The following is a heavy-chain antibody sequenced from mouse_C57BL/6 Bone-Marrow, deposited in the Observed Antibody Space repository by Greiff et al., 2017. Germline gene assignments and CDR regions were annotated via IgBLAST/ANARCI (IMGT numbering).Heavy chain of an antibody. CDR1: GFNIKDDY. V-gene: IGHV14-4*01. CDR2: IDPENGDT. D-gene: IGHD1-1*01. CDR3: TTELREGYAMDY. Sequence: VQLQQSGAELVRPGASVKLSCTASGFNIKDDYMHWVKQRPEQGLEWIGWIDPENGDTEYASKFQGKATITADTSSNTAYLQLSSLTSEDTAVYYCTTELREGYAMDYWSQGTSVTVSS. J-gene: IGHJ4*01.